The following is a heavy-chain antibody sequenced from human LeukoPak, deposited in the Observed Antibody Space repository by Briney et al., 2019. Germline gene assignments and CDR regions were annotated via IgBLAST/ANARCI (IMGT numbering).Heavy chain of an antibody. V-gene: IGHV3-53*01. CDR3: ASTYYYDISGSRLVDY. Sequence: GGSLRLSCAASGFTVSSNYMIWVRQAPGKGLEWVSVIYSGGSTYYADSVKGRFTISRDNSKNTLYLQMNSLRAEDTAVYYCASTYYYDISGSRLVDYWVQGTLVTVSS. CDR1: GFTVSSNY. D-gene: IGHD3-22*01. CDR2: IYSGGST. J-gene: IGHJ4*02.